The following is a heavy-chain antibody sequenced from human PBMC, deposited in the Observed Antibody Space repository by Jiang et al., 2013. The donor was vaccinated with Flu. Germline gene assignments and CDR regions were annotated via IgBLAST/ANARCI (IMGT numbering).Heavy chain of an antibody. CDR2: IKSDGSHT. CDR3: ATNPGH. V-gene: IGHV3-74*01. J-gene: IGHJ4*02. Sequence: APGKGLAWVSRIKSDGSHTIYADSVEGRFTVSRDNAKNILFLQMNSLRAEDTAVYYCATNPGHWGQGTLVTVSS.